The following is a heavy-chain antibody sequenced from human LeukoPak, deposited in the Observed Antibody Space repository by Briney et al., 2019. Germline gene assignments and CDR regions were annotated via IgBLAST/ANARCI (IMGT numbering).Heavy chain of an antibody. CDR3: ARGTAFDI. CDR1: GFTFSSHA. Sequence: ESGGSLRLSCAASGFTFSSHAMSWVRQAPGKGLEWFSTLTSGGTPYYADSVRGRFTISRDDSKNTLYLQMNSLGAEDTALYYCARGTAFDIWGQGTMVTVSS. V-gene: IGHV3-23*01. J-gene: IGHJ3*02. CDR2: LTSGGTP.